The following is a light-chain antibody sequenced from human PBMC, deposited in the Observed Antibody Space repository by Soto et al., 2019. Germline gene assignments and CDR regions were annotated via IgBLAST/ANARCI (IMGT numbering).Light chain of an antibody. CDR2: EGS. CDR1: SSDVGSYNL. J-gene: IGLJ1*01. CDR3: CSYAGSSTSPYV. Sequence: QSALTQPASVSGSPGQSITISCTGTSSDVGSYNLVSWYQQHPGKAPKLMIYEGSKRPSGVSNRFSGSKSGNTASLTISGLQAEDEADYYCCSYAGSSTSPYVFGTGTKVTV. V-gene: IGLV2-23*01.